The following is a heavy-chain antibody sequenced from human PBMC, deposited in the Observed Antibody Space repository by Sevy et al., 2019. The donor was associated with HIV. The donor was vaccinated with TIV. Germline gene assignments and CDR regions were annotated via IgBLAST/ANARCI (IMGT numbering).Heavy chain of an antibody. V-gene: IGHV4-34*01. CDR3: ARGGGLRFFPQIDKNWFDP. D-gene: IGHD3-3*01. CDR1: GGSFSGYY. CDR2: INHSGST. Sequence: QSQTLSLTCAVYGGSFSGYYWSWIRQPPGKGLEWIGEINHSGSTNYNPSLKSRVTISVDTSKNQFSLKLSSVTAADTAVYYCARGGGLRFFPQIDKNWFDPWGQGTLVTVSS. J-gene: IGHJ5*02.